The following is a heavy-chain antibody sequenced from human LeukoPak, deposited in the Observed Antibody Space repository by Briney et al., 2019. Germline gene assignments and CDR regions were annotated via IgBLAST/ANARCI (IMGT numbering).Heavy chain of an antibody. CDR3: ARGAGGGIAAAGTLGY. Sequence: SVKVSCKASGGTFSSYAISWVRQAPGQGLEWMGGIIPIFGTANYAQKFQGRVTITADESTSTAYMELSSLRSEDTAVYYCARGAGGGIAAAGTLGYWGQGTLVTVSS. J-gene: IGHJ4*02. CDR1: GGTFSSYA. V-gene: IGHV1-69*13. CDR2: IIPIFGTA. D-gene: IGHD6-13*01.